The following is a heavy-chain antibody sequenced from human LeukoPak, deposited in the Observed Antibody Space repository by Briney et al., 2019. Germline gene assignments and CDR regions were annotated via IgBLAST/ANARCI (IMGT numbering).Heavy chain of an antibody. D-gene: IGHD3-9*01. J-gene: IGHJ4*02. V-gene: IGHV3-23*01. CDR2: ISGSGGTT. Sequence: GGSLRLSCAASGFTFNRYGMSWVRQAPGKGLEWVSAISGSGGTTYHADSVKGRFTISRDNSKNTLSLQMNSLRAEDTAVYYCANGYYYNILTGYYKDRDTNFQYWGQGTLVTVSS. CDR3: ANGYYYNILTGYYKDRDTNFQY. CDR1: GFTFNRYG.